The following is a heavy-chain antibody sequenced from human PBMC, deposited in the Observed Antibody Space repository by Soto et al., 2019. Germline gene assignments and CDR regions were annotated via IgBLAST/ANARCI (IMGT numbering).Heavy chain of an antibody. CDR1: GYTFTDYD. V-gene: IGHV1-8*01. Sequence: ASVKVSCKASGYTFTDYDINWVRQAPGQGLEWMGWVSPNSGNTVYAQKFQDRVTMTRDTSITTAYMELSGLRFEDTAMYYCARGRFYSETSTWFAFWGQGTPVTVS. D-gene: IGHD2-2*01. CDR3: ARGRFYSETSTWFAF. J-gene: IGHJ5*01. CDR2: VSPNSGNT.